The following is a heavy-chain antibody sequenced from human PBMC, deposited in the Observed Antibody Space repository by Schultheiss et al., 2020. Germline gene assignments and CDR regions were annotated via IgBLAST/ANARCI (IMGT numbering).Heavy chain of an antibody. J-gene: IGHJ6*02. CDR1: GFTFSSYA. D-gene: IGHD2-2*01. V-gene: IGHV3-23*01. CDR2: ISGSGGST. CDR3: AKGSRDYYYYGMDV. Sequence: GGSLRLSCAASGFTFSSYAMSWVRQAPGKGLEWVSAISGSGGSTYYADSVKGRFTISRDNSKNTLYLQMNSLRAEDTAVYYCAKGSRDYYYYGMDVWGQGTTVTGSS.